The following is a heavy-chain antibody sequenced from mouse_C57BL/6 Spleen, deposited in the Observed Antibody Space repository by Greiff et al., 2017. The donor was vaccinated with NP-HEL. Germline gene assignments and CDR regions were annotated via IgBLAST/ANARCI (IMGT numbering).Heavy chain of an antibody. CDR1: GYSFTDYN. J-gene: IGHJ1*03. V-gene: IGHV1-39*01. CDR3: AQGYYGSSYGYFDV. Sequence: EVQLQQSGPELVKPGASVKISCKASGYSFTDYNMNWVKQSNGKSLEWIGVINPNYGTTSYNQKFKGKATLTVDQSSSTAYMQLNSLTSEDSAVYYCAQGYYGSSYGYFDVWGTGTTGTVSS. CDR2: INPNYGTT. D-gene: IGHD1-1*01.